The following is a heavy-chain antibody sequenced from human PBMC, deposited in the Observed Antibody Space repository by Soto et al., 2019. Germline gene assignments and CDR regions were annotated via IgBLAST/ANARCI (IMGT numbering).Heavy chain of an antibody. V-gene: IGHV1-2*02. CDR2: INGDSGNT. D-gene: IGHD3-16*01. Sequence: ASVKVSCKASGYTFSDHFIHWFRQAPGEGLEWMGWINGDSGNTDYAQKFQGRVTMTRDKSISTVYMELSSLRSDDTAVYYCARVAVRGQANYVYWGQGTLVTVSS. J-gene: IGHJ4*02. CDR3: ARVAVRGQANYVY. CDR1: GYTFSDHF.